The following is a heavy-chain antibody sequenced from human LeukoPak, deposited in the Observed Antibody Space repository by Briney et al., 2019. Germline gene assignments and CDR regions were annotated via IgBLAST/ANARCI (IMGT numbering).Heavy chain of an antibody. Sequence: SETLSLTCTVSGGSISSYYWNWIRQTPGKGLEWIGYIYYSGSTNYNPSLKSRVTISVDTSKNQFSLKLSSVTAADTAVYYCARSVAGIRDFDYWGQGTLVTVSS. D-gene: IGHD6-19*01. J-gene: IGHJ4*02. CDR1: GGSISSYY. V-gene: IGHV4-59*12. CDR3: ARSVAGIRDFDY. CDR2: IYYSGST.